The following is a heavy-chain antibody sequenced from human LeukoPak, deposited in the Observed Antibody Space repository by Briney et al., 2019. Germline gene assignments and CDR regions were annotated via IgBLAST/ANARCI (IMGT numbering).Heavy chain of an antibody. V-gene: IGHV3-7*03. CDR2: IKQDGSEK. D-gene: IGHD5-12*01. CDR1: GFTFSSYW. CDR3: ASFSGYEYYYYGMDV. Sequence: HGGSLRLSCAASGFTFSSYWMSWVRQAPGKGLEWVANIKQDGSEKYYVDSVKGRFTISRDNAKNSLYLQMNSLRAEDTAVYYCASFSGYEYYYYGMDVWGKGTTVTVSS. J-gene: IGHJ6*04.